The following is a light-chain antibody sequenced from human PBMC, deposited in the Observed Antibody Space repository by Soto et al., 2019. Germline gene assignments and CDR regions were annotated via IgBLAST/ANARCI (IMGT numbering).Light chain of an antibody. Sequence: DIQMTQSPSTLSASVGDRVTITCRASQSISSWLAWYQQKPGKAPKLLIYKASSLESGVPSRFRGSGSGTELNLTISSLQTDDFATYYCQQYNSYWTFGQGTKVAIK. J-gene: IGKJ1*01. V-gene: IGKV1-5*03. CDR1: QSISSW. CDR2: KAS. CDR3: QQYNSYWT.